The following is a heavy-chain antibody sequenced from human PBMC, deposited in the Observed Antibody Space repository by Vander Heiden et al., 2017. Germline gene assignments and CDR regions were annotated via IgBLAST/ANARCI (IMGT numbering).Heavy chain of an antibody. Sequence: QVQLVESGGGVVQPGRSRRLSWSASGFTFSCYAMHWVRQAPGKGLEWVAVISYDGSNKYYADSVKGRFTISRDNSKNTLYLQMNSLRAEDTAVYYCAREMATILDYWGQGTLVTVSS. CDR1: GFTFSCYA. D-gene: IGHD5-12*01. J-gene: IGHJ4*02. CDR2: ISYDGSNK. CDR3: AREMATILDY. V-gene: IGHV3-30-3*01.